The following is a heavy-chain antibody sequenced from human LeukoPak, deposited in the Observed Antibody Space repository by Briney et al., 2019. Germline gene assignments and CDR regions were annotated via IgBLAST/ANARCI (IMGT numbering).Heavy chain of an antibody. CDR3: ARRGRGYNLYYFDY. D-gene: IGHD5-24*01. Sequence: SETLSLTCTVSGGSISSYYWSWIRQPPGKGLEWIGYIYTSGSTNYNPSPKSRVTISVDTSKNQFSLKLSSVTAADTAVYYCARRGRGYNLYYFDYWGQGTLVTVSS. CDR1: GGSISSYY. V-gene: IGHV4-4*09. CDR2: IYTSGST. J-gene: IGHJ4*02.